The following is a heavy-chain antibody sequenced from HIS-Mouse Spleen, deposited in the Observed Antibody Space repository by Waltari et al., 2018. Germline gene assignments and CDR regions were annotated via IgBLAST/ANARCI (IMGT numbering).Heavy chain of an antibody. CDR3: AREIPYSSSWYDWYFDL. V-gene: IGHV4-39*07. D-gene: IGHD6-13*01. CDR1: GGPISSSSYY. Sequence: EESGPGLVKPSETLSLTCTVSGGPISSSSYYWGWIRQPPGKGLDWIGSIYYSGSTYYNPSLKSRVTISVETSKNQFSLKLSSVTAADTAVYYCAREIPYSSSWYDWYFDLWGRGTLVTVSS. J-gene: IGHJ2*01. CDR2: IYYSGST.